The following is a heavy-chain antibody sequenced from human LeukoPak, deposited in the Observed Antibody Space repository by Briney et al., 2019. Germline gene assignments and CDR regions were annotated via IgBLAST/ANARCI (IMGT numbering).Heavy chain of an antibody. V-gene: IGHV3-30-3*01. J-gene: IGHJ4*02. D-gene: IGHD2-15*01. Sequence: PGGSLILSCAASGFTFSSYAMHWVRQAPGKGLEWVAVISYDGSNKYYADSVKGRFTISRDNSKNTLYLQMNSLRADDTAVYYCAKGRALEVVAAFNYWGQGIVVTVSS. CDR3: AKGRALEVVAAFNY. CDR1: GFTFSSYA. CDR2: ISYDGSNK.